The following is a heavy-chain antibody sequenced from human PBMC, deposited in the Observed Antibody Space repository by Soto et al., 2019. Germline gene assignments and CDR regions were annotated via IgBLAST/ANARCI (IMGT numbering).Heavy chain of an antibody. Sequence: GGSLRLSCAASGFTFSSYAMHWVRQAPGKGLEWVAVISYDGSNKYYADSVKGRFTISRDNSKNTLYLQMNSLRAEDTAVYYCARDDPTYDAFDIWGQGTMVTVSS. V-gene: IGHV3-30-3*01. J-gene: IGHJ3*02. CDR1: GFTFSSYA. CDR2: ISYDGSNK. CDR3: ARDDPTYDAFDI.